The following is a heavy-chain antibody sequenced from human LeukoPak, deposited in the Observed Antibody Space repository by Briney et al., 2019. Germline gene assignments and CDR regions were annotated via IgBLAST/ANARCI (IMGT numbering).Heavy chain of an antibody. Sequence: SETLSLTCTVSGGSISSYYWSWIRQPAGKGLEWIGRIYASGTTKYNPSLKSRVDMSVDTSKSQFSLRLRSVTAADTAVYFCAREMKGNNDFLTGHYHSYHHGMDVWGQGTTVIVSS. D-gene: IGHD3-9*01. J-gene: IGHJ6*02. V-gene: IGHV4-4*07. CDR2: IYASGTT. CDR3: AREMKGNNDFLTGHYHSYHHGMDV. CDR1: GGSISSYY.